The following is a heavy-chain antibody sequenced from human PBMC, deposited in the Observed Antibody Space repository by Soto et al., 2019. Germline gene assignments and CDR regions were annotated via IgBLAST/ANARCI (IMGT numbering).Heavy chain of an antibody. V-gene: IGHV3-23*01. CDR1: GFTFSSYA. D-gene: IGHD3-10*01. CDR3: ARNTDHRLVRGWLDP. J-gene: IGHJ5*02. CDR2: ISGSGGST. Sequence: GGSLRLSCAASGFTFSSYAMSWVRQAPGKGLEWVSAISGSGGSTYYADSVKGRFTISRDNSHNILHLQMNSLRIEDTAVYFCARNTDHRLVRGWLDPWGQGTLVTVS.